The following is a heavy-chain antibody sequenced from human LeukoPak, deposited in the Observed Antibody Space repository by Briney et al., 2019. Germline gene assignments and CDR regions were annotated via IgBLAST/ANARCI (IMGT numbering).Heavy chain of an antibody. CDR3: AKPHYDSSGYLSFGFDY. CDR2: ISWNSGSI. J-gene: IGHJ4*02. Sequence: GRSLRLSCAASGFTFDDYAMHWVRQAPGKGLEWVSGISWNSGSIGYADSVKGRFTTSRDNAKNSLYLQMNSLRAEDTALYYCAKPHYDSSGYLSFGFDYWGQGTLVTVSS. CDR1: GFTFDDYA. V-gene: IGHV3-9*01. D-gene: IGHD3-22*01.